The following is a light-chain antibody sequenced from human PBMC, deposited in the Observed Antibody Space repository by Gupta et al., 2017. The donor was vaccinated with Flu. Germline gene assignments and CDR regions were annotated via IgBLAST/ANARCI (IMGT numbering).Light chain of an antibody. V-gene: IGLV1-44*01. CDR2: SNN. J-gene: IGLJ3*02. CDR1: SSNIRSNT. Sequence: HSLLTQPPSPSAAPWHRATLSRSPSSSNIRSNTVNWYQQFPGTAPKLLIYSNNQRPSGVPDRFSGSKSDTSASLAISGLQSEDEADYYCAAWDDSLNGWVFGGGTKLTAL. CDR3: AAWDDSLNGWV.